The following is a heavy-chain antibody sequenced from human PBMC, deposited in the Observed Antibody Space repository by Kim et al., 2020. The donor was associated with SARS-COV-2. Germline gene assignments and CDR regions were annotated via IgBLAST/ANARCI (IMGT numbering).Heavy chain of an antibody. Sequence: GGSLRLSCAASGFTFSSYGMHWVRQAPGKGLEWVAVIWYDGSNKYYADSVKGRFTISRDNSKNTLYLQMNSLRAEDTAVYYCARERGTGTTTGGYYGMDVWGQGTTVTVSS. CDR2: IWYDGSNK. D-gene: IGHD1-1*01. CDR3: ARERGTGTTTGGYYGMDV. CDR1: GFTFSSYG. V-gene: IGHV3-33*01. J-gene: IGHJ6*02.